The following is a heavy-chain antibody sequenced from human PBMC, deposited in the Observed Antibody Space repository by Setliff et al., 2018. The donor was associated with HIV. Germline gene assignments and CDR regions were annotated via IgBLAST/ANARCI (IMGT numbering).Heavy chain of an antibody. CDR1: GGSVSSGSYY. V-gene: IGHV4-61*01. J-gene: IGHJ4*02. CDR3: ARDGFWSGYIDY. Sequence: SETLSLTCTVSGGSVSSGSYYWSWIRQPPGKGLEWIGRIYTSGSTNYNPSLKSRVTMSVDTSKNQFPLKLSSVTAADTAVYYCARDGFWSGYIDYWGQGTLVTVSS. D-gene: IGHD3-3*01. CDR2: IYTSGST.